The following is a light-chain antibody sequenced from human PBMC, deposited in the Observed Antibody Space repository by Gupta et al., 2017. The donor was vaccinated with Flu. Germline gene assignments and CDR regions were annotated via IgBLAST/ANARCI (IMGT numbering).Light chain of an antibody. CDR2: EVS. CDR1: QTLVYTDGNTY. V-gene: IGKV2-30*01. Sequence: DVVMTQSPLLLPVTLGQPASISCRSSQTLVYTDGNTYLNWFQQRPGQSPRRLIYEVSNRDAGVADRLSGSGSGAGNDFTLKHSREEDEDVGLYYWKRCTHPWTFGQGTKLEIK. CDR3: KRCTHPWT. J-gene: IGKJ2*02.